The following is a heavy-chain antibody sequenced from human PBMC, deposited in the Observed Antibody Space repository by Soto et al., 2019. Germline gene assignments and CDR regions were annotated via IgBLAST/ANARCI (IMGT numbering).Heavy chain of an antibody. CDR2: IYYSGST. CDR1: GGSISSGGYY. D-gene: IGHD3-3*01. J-gene: IGHJ4*02. V-gene: IGHV4-31*03. CDR3: ARTLPGTRDFWSGYYPYYFDY. Sequence: SETLSLTCTVSGGSISSGGYYWSWIRQHPGKGLEWIGYIYYSGSTYYNPSLKSRVTISVDTSKNQFSLKLSSVTAADTAVYYCARTLPGTRDFWSGYYPYYFDYWGQGTLVTVSS.